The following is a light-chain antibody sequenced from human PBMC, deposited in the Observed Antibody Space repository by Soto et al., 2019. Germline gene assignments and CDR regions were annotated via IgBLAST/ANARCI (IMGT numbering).Light chain of an antibody. CDR3: CSYAGSYTLV. J-gene: IGLJ2*01. Sequence: QSVLTQPRSMSGSPAQSVTISCTGTSSDVGGYNYVSWYQQHPGKAPKLMIYDVSQRPSGVPDRFSGSKSGNTASLTISGLQAEDEADYYCCSYAGSYTLVFGGGTKLTVL. CDR2: DVS. V-gene: IGLV2-11*01. CDR1: SSDVGGYNY.